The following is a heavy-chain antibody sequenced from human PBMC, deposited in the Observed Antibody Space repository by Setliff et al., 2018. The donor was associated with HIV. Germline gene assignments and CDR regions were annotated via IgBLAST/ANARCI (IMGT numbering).Heavy chain of an antibody. J-gene: IGHJ4*02. V-gene: IGHV3-48*03. D-gene: IGHD1-7*01. CDR2: ISSSDTI. CDR1: GFAFSSSE. Sequence: PGGSLRLSCAASGFAFSSSEMNWVRQAPGKGLEWVSYISSSDTIYYADSVKGRFTISRDNAKNSLYLQMNTLRAEDTAVYYCAREGITGTTLHPYWGQGTLVTVSS. CDR3: AREGITGTTLHPY.